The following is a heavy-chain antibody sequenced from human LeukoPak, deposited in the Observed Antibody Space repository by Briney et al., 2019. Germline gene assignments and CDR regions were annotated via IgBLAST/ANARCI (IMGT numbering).Heavy chain of an antibody. J-gene: IGHJ4*02. V-gene: IGHV1-3*01. Sequence: GASVKVSCKASGYTFTKYVVHWVRQAPGQRPEWMGWINAGNGHTQYSPNFQGRVTITRDTSASTAYMELSSLTPEDTALYYCARDDCGDTCYPGGYWGQGTLVTVSS. CDR3: ARDDCGDTCYPGGY. CDR2: INAGNGHT. CDR1: GYTFTKYV. D-gene: IGHD2-21*01.